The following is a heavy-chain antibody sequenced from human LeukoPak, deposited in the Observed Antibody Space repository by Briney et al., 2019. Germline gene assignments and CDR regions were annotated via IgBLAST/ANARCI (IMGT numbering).Heavy chain of an antibody. D-gene: IGHD1-26*01. V-gene: IGHV1-24*01. CDR3: ATGLDGSYRLSCY. Sequence: ASVKVSCKVSGYTLTELSMHWVRQAPGKGLEWMGGFDPEDGETINAQKFQGRVTMTEDTSTDTAYMELSSLRSEDTAVYYCATGLDGSYRLSCYWGQGTLVTVSS. CDR2: FDPEDGET. J-gene: IGHJ4*02. CDR1: GYTLTELS.